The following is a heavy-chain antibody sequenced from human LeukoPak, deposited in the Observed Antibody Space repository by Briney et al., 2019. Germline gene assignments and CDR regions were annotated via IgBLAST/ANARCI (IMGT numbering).Heavy chain of an antibody. CDR2: IYSGGST. D-gene: IGHD2-2*01. Sequence: GGSLRLSCAATGLTVSSNYMSWVRQAPGKGLEWASLIYSGGSTYYADSVKGRFTISRDNSKDTLDLQMNSLRAEDTAVYYCARFCEYCSGTSGFGPWGQGTLVIVSS. J-gene: IGHJ5*02. CDR3: ARFCEYCSGTSGFGP. CDR1: GLTVSSNY. V-gene: IGHV3-53*01.